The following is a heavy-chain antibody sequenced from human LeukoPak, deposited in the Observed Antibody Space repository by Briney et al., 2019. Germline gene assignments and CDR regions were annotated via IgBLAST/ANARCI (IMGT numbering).Heavy chain of an antibody. CDR2: ISSSSSYI. J-gene: IGHJ4*02. D-gene: IGHD1-26*01. V-gene: IGHV3-21*01. CDR3: ARDGWELLPDY. CDR1: GFTFSSYS. Sequence: LGGSLRLSCAASGFTFSSYSMNWVRQAPGKGLEWVSSISSSSSYIYYADSVKGRFTISRDNAKNSLYLQMNSLRAEDTAVYYCARDGWELLPDYWGQGTLVTVSS.